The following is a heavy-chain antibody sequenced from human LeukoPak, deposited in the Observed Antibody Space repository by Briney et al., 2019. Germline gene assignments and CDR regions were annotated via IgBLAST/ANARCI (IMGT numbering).Heavy chain of an antibody. D-gene: IGHD1-1*01. V-gene: IGHV4-34*01. CDR3: ARGRTDYYHYYMDV. CDR2: INHSGST. CDR1: GGSFSCYY. Sequence: SETLSLPCAVYGGSFSCYYCSWIPQPPGKGLEWIGEINHSGSTNYNPSLKSRVTISVDTSKNQFSLKLSSVTAADTAVYYCARGRTDYYHYYMDVWGKRTTVTVSS. J-gene: IGHJ6*03.